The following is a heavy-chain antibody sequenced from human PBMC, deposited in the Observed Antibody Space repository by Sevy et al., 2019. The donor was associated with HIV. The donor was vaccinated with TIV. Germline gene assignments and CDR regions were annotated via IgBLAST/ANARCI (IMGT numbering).Heavy chain of an antibody. V-gene: IGHV5-10-1*01. CDR3: ARGPPATMTYENWFDP. CDR1: GYSFTSYW. D-gene: IGHD2-2*01. CDR2: IDPSDSYT. Sequence: GESLKISCKGSGYSFTSYWISWVRQMPGKGLEWMGRIDPSDSYTNYSPSFQGHVTISAEKSISTAYLRWSSLKASDTAMYYCARGPPATMTYENWFDPWGQGTLVTVSS. J-gene: IGHJ5*02.